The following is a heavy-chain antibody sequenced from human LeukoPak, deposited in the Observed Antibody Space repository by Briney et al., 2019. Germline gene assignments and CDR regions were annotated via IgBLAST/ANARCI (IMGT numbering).Heavy chain of an antibody. D-gene: IGHD1-26*01. CDR2: IRYDGSNK. CDR1: GFTFSSYG. CDR3: AKDGGRGWELTFDP. V-gene: IGHV3-30*02. Sequence: GGSLRLSCAASGFTFSSYGMHWVRQAPGKGLEWVAFIRYDGSNKYYADSVKGQFTISRDNSKNTLYLQMNSLRAEDTAVYYCAKDGGRGWELTFDPWGQGTLVTVSS. J-gene: IGHJ5*02.